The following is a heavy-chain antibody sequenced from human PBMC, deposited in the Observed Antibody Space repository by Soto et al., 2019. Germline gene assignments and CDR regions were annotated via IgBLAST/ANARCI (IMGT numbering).Heavy chain of an antibody. CDR3: ARDGSKTGGYWYFDL. D-gene: IGHD2-15*01. CDR2: IYSGGST. J-gene: IGHJ2*01. CDR1: GFTVSSNY. Sequence: EVQLVETGGGLIQPGGSLRLSCAASGFTVSSNYMSWVRQAPGKGLEWVSVIYSGGSTYYADSVKGRFTISRDNSKNTLYLQMNSLRAEDTAVYYCARDGSKTGGYWYFDLWGRGTLVTVSS. V-gene: IGHV3-53*02.